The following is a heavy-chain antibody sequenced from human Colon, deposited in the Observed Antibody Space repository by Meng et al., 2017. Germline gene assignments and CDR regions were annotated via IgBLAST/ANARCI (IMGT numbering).Heavy chain of an antibody. CDR3: ARIRPRLGGKTFDP. D-gene: IGHD3-16*01. V-gene: IGHV4-34*01. CDR2: INHSGST. CDR1: GGSFSGYY. J-gene: IGHJ5*02. Sequence: QPQPCAAGLLKPSETLSLTCAVYGGSFSGYYWSWIRQPPGKGLEWIGEINHSGSTNYNPSLKSRVTISVDTSKNQFSLKLSSVTAADTAVYYCARIRPRLGGKTFDPWGQGTLVTVSS.